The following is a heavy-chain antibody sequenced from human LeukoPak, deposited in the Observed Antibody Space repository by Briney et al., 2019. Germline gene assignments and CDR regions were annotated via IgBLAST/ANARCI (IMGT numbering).Heavy chain of an antibody. CDR2: ITYDGDTR. V-gene: IGHV3-30*18. J-gene: IGHJ4*02. CDR1: GFTFSSYG. Sequence: GGSLRLSCAASGFTFSSYGMHWVRQAPGKRLEWVAVITYDGDTRYFEDSVKGRFTISRDTSKSTLYLQMNSLGAEDTAVYYCVKEQGSGSYRTADYWGQGTLVTVSS. D-gene: IGHD3-10*01. CDR3: VKEQGSGSYRTADY.